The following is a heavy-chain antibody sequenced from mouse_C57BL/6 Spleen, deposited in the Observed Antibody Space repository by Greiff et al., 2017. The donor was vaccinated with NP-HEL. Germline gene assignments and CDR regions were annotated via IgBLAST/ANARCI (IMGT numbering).Heavy chain of an antibody. CDR1: GYTFTSYW. V-gene: IGHV1-7*01. J-gene: IGHJ3*01. Sequence: VQLQQSGAELAKPGASVKLSCKASGYTFTSYWMHWVKQRPGQGLEWIGYINPSSGYTKYNQKFKDKATLTADKSSSTAYMQLSSLTYEDSADYYSARSIYGSSYHVAYWGQGALVTVSA. D-gene: IGHD1-1*01. CDR2: INPSSGYT. CDR3: ARSIYGSSYHVAY.